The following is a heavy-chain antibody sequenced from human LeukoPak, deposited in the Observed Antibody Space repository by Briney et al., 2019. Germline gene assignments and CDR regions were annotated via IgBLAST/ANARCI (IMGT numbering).Heavy chain of an antibody. V-gene: IGHV4-34*11. CDR1: GGSFSGYY. Sequence: SETLSLTCAVYGGSFSGYYWSWIRQPPGKGLERIGYTHHSGNTLYNPSLKSRVTTSVDTSKNQFSLSLSSVTAADTAVYYCARWEVRLNAFEMWGQGTMVTVSS. D-gene: IGHD3-10*01. CDR2: THHSGNT. CDR3: ARWEVRLNAFEM. J-gene: IGHJ3*02.